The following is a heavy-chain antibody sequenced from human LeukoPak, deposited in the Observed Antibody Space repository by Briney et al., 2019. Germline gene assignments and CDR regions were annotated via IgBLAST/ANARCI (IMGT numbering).Heavy chain of an antibody. Sequence: GGSLRLSCAASGFTFSDYYMSWIRQAPGKGLEWVSYISSSGTTIYYADSVKGRFTISRDNAKNSLYLQMNSLRAEDTAVYYCASPPLTGGDAFDIWGQGTMVTVSS. D-gene: IGHD3-9*01. V-gene: IGHV3-11*04. CDR2: ISSSGTTI. CDR1: GFTFSDYY. J-gene: IGHJ3*02. CDR3: ASPPLTGGDAFDI.